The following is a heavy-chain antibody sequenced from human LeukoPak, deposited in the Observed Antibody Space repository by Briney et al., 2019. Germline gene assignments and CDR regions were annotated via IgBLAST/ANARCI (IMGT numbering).Heavy chain of an antibody. Sequence: SETLSLTCAVSGGSISSGSYSWSWIRQPPGKGLEWIGYFFYTGSTYYNPSLKSRVTISVDTSKNQFSLKLSSVTAADTAVYYCARDYSSSWYYYYYMDVWGKGTTVTVSS. V-gene: IGHV4-30-4*07. CDR1: GGSISSGSYS. D-gene: IGHD6-13*01. CDR2: FFYTGST. CDR3: ARDYSSSWYYYYYMDV. J-gene: IGHJ6*03.